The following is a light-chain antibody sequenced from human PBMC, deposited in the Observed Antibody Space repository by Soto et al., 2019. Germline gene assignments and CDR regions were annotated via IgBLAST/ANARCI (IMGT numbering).Light chain of an antibody. V-gene: IGKV3-11*01. J-gene: IGKJ4*01. CDR2: DAS. CDR3: QQRSNWPRT. Sequence: EIVVTQSPATLSLSPGERATLSCRASQSVSSYLAWYQQKPGKGPRLLIYDASKRATGIPARFSGSGSGTDFTLAISSLEPEDFAVYYCQQRSNWPRTFGGGTKVEIK. CDR1: QSVSSY.